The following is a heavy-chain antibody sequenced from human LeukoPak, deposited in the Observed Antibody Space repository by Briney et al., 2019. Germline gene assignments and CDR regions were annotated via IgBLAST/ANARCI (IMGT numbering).Heavy chain of an antibody. CDR2: IYYSGTT. V-gene: IGHV4-39*01. J-gene: IGHJ5*02. CDR3: ARRSSANWFDP. D-gene: IGHD3-22*01. CDR1: GGSISSSSYY. Sequence: NTSETLSLTCTVSGGSISSSSYYWGWIRQPPGKGLEWIGSIYYSGTTYYNPSLKSRVTISIDTSNNQFSLKLSSVTAADTAVYYCARRSSANWFDPWGQGTLVTVSS.